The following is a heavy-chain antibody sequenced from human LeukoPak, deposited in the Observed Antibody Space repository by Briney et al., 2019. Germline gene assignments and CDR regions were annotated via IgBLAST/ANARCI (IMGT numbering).Heavy chain of an antibody. CDR3: ARDNGSGWFDP. J-gene: IGHJ5*02. CDR1: SGSISSYY. V-gene: IGHV4-4*07. CDR2: IDTSGTT. Sequence: SETLSLNCTVSSGSISSYYWNWIRQPAGKGREWIGRIDTSGTTNYNPSLKSRVTMSVDTSKKQFSLKLSSVTAADTAVYYCARDNGSGWFDPWGQGALVTVSS. D-gene: IGHD1-26*01.